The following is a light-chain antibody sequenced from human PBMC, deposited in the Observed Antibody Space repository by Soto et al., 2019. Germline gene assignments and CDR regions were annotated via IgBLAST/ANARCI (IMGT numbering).Light chain of an antibody. CDR1: QSISNR. CDR2: DAS. J-gene: IGKJ1*01. V-gene: IGKV1-5*01. Sequence: DITMTQTPSTLSASLGDRVTITCRASQSISNRLAWYQQKPGKAPKVVIYDASNLESGVPSRFSGSGSGTEFILTINSLQPDDFATYCCQHYGGRWAFGQGTKVDIK. CDR3: QHYGGRWA.